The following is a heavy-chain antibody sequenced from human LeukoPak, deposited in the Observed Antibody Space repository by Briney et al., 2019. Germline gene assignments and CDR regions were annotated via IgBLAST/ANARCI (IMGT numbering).Heavy chain of an antibody. CDR1: GFTFSSYW. D-gene: IGHD4-17*01. CDR3: ASRSDDYGDLEDY. V-gene: IGHV3-7*05. Sequence: PGGSLTLSCAASGFTFSSYWMSWLRPAPGKGLEWVANIKQDGSEKYYVDSVKGRFTISRDNAKNSLYLQMNSLRAEDTAVYYCASRSDDYGDLEDYWGQGTLVTVSS. CDR2: IKQDGSEK. J-gene: IGHJ4*02.